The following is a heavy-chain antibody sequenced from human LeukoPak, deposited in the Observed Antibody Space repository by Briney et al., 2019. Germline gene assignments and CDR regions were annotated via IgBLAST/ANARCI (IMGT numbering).Heavy chain of an antibody. CDR3: ARHASERSYNWNYVKYYYYMDV. J-gene: IGHJ6*03. D-gene: IGHD1-7*01. CDR1: GGSISSGGYS. V-gene: IGHV4-30-2*03. CDR2: IYYSGST. Sequence: PSETLSLTCAVSGGSISSGGYSWSWIRQPPGKGLEWIGYIYYSGSTYYNPSLKSRVTISVDTSKNQFSLKLSSVTAADTAVYYCARHASERSYNWNYVKYYYYMDVWGKGTTVTVSS.